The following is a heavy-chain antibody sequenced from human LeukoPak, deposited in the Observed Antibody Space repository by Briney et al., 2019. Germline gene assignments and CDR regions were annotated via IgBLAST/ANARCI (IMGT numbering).Heavy chain of an antibody. CDR1: GFTFSSYS. J-gene: IGHJ5*02. CDR3: AREGVEAAIFAWFDP. CDR2: ISSSSSYI. V-gene: IGHV3-21*01. D-gene: IGHD2-15*01. Sequence: PGGSLRLSCAASGFTFSSYSMNWVRQAPGKGLEWVSSISSSSSYIYYADSVKGRFTISRDNAKNSLYLQMNSLRAEDTAVYYCAREGVEAAIFAWFDPWGQGTLVTVSS.